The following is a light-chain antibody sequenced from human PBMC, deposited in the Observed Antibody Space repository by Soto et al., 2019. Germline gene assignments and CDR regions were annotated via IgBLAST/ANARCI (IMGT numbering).Light chain of an antibody. CDR1: QSVSSSY. CDR3: QQYDNLPPFT. J-gene: IGKJ5*01. Sequence: EIMLTQSPGTLSLSPGERATLSCRASQSVSSSYLAWYQQKPGQAPRLLIYGASSRATGIPDRFSGSGSGTDFTFTISSLQPEDIATYYCQQYDNLPPFTFGQGTRLEIK. V-gene: IGKV3-20*01. CDR2: GAS.